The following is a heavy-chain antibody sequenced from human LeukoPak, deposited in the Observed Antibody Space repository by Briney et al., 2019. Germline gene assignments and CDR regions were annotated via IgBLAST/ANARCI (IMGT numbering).Heavy chain of an antibody. Sequence: GGTLRLSCAASGFTFCSYRMSWVRQAPGKGLEWVANIKQDGSEKYYMDSVKGRFTTSRDNAKNSLYLQMNSLRAEDTAVYYCATHIVVVPAAIGWFDSWGQGTLVTVSS. CDR2: IKQDGSEK. V-gene: IGHV3-7*01. CDR1: GFTFCSYR. J-gene: IGHJ5*01. CDR3: ATHIVVVPAAIGWFDS. D-gene: IGHD2-2*02.